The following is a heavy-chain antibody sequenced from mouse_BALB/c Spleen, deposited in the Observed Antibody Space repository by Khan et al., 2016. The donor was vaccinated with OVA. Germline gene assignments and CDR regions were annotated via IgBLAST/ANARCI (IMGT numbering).Heavy chain of an antibody. V-gene: IGHV1-63*02. CDR2: IYPGVYYT. CDR3: ARYPSWYFDV. J-gene: IGHJ1*01. Sequence: QVQLQQSGAELLRPGTSVKMSCKAGGYTFTNYLIGWVKRRPGHGLEWIGDIYPGVYYTNYNEKFKGKATLTADTSSSTVFMQLSSLTFEDSAIYYCARYPSWYFDVWGAGTTVTVSS. CDR1: GYTFTNYL.